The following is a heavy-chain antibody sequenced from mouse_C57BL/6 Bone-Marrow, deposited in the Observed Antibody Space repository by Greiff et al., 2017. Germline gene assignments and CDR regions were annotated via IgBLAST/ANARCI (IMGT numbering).Heavy chain of an antibody. Sequence: QFQLQQSGAELVRPGASVTLSCKASGYTFTDYEMHWVKQTPVHGLEWIGAIDPETGGTAYNQKFKGTAILTADKSSSTAYMELRSLTSEDSAVYYCTRGAAPWTWRYFDVWGTGTTVTVSS. CDR3: TRGAAPWTWRYFDV. CDR2: IDPETGGT. CDR1: GYTFTDYE. V-gene: IGHV1-15*01. J-gene: IGHJ1*03.